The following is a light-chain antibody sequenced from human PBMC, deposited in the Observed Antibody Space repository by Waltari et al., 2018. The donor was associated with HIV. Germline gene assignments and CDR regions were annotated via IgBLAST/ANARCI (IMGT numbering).Light chain of an antibody. V-gene: IGLV2-23*01. CDR3: CSYAGSSNWV. Sequence: QSALTQPASVSGSPGQSITISCTGSSSDVGSYNLVSWYQQHLGKAPKLMIYEGINRPSGISNRFSGSKSGNTASLTIAGLQAEDEADYYCCSYAGSSNWVFGGGTKLTVL. CDR2: EGI. CDR1: SSDVGSYNL. J-gene: IGLJ3*02.